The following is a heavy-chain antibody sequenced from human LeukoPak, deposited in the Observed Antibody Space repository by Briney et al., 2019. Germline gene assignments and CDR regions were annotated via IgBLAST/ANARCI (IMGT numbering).Heavy chain of an antibody. D-gene: IGHD1-26*01. CDR2: IYYSGST. J-gene: IGHJ6*03. CDR1: GGSISSSSYY. CDR3: ARHQWGSTGPWGYYYYMDV. Sequence: SETLSLTCTVSGGSISSSSYYWGWIRQPPGRGLEWIGSIYYSGSTYYNPSLKSRVTISVDTSKNQFSLKLSSVTAADTAVYYCARHQWGSTGPWGYYYYMDVWGKGTTVTVSS. V-gene: IGHV4-39*01.